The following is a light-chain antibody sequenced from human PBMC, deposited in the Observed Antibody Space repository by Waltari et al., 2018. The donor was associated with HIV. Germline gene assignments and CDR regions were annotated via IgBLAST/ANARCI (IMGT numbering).Light chain of an antibody. J-gene: IGLJ3*02. CDR3: STWDDRLSDRV. Sequence: SVLTQPPSASGTPGQRFTISCSRSRTNIGSNYVYWFQQLPGAAPKLLIYRNVQRPSGVPDRFSGSKSGSSASLAISGLRSEDEAVYYCSTWDDRLSDRVFGGGTKLTVL. V-gene: IGLV1-47*01. CDR2: RNV. CDR1: RTNIGSNY.